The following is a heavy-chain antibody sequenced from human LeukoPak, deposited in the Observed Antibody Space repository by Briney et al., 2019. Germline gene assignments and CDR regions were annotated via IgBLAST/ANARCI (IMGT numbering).Heavy chain of an antibody. Sequence: GGSLRLSCAASGFTFSSYAMHGVRQAPGKGLEGVAVISYDGSNKYYADSVKGRLTISRDNSKNTLYLQMNSLRAEDTAVYYCARPYYYDSSGYYSYAEYFQHWGEGTLVTVSS. D-gene: IGHD3-22*01. CDR2: ISYDGSNK. V-gene: IGHV3-30-3*01. J-gene: IGHJ1*01. CDR1: GFTFSSYA. CDR3: ARPYYYDSSGYYSYAEYFQH.